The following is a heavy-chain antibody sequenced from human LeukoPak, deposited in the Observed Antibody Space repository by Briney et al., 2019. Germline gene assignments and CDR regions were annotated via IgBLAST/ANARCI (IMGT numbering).Heavy chain of an antibody. J-gene: IGHJ6*03. CDR2: INSDGSST. V-gene: IGHV3-74*01. CDR3: AKDGQTMHLPPYYYYYYMDV. D-gene: IGHD2-2*01. CDR1: GFTFSSYW. Sequence: GGSLRLSCAASGFTFSSYWMHWVRQAPGKGLVWVSRINSDGSSTSYADSVKGRFTISRDNAKNTLYLQMNSLRAEDTAVYYCAKDGQTMHLPPYYYYYYMDVWGKGTTVTISS.